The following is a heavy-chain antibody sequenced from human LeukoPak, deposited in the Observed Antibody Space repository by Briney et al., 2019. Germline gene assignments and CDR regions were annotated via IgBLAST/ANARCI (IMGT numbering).Heavy chain of an antibody. J-gene: IGHJ4*02. CDR1: GFTFSSYA. CDR2: ISGSGGST. V-gene: IGHV3-23*01. CDR3: AKVSRITMIVVVIPPNYYFDY. Sequence: GGSLRLSCAAFGFTFSSYAMSWVRQAPGKGLEWVPAISGSGGSTYYADSVKGRFTISRDNSKNTLYLQMNSLRAEDTAVYYCAKVSRITMIVVVIPPNYYFDYWGQGTLVTVSS. D-gene: IGHD3-22*01.